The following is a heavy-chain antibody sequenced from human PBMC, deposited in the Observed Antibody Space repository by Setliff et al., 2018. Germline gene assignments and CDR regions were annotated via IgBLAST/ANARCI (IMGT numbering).Heavy chain of an antibody. CDR1: GYSFTSYW. D-gene: IGHD6-13*01. J-gene: IGHJ5*02. CDR2: IYPGDSDT. CDR3: ARHVWGSSSWYNWFDP. Sequence: GESLKISCKGSGYSFTSYWIGWVRQMPGKGLEWMGIIYPGDSDTRYSPSFQGQVTISADKSISTAYLQWSSLKASDTAVYYCARHVWGSSSWYNWFDPWGQGTLVTVSS. V-gene: IGHV5-51*01.